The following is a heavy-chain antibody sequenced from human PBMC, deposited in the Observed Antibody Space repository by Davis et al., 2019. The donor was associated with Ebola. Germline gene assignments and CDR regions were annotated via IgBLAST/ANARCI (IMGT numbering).Heavy chain of an antibody. CDR2: ISYSGST. CDR1: GGPISSYY. CDR3: ARVEYYDFWSGGFDY. Sequence: SDTLSLTFTVPGGPISSYYWSWIRQPPGKGLEWIGYISYSGSTNYNPSLKSRVTISVDTSKNQFSLKLSSVTAADTAVYYCARVEYYDFWSGGFDYWGQGTLVTVSS. D-gene: IGHD3-3*01. J-gene: IGHJ4*02. V-gene: IGHV4-59*01.